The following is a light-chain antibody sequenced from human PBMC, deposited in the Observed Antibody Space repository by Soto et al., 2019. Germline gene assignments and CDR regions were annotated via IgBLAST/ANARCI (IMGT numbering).Light chain of an antibody. J-gene: IGKJ2*02. CDR3: QQSYSTWCT. Sequence: DIPMTQSPSSLSASVGDRVTITCRASQNISTFLNWYQQEPGKAPKLLIYAASSLQGGVPSRFSGSGSGTDFTLTITSLQPEDFASYYWQQSYSTWCTFGQGTKLEIK. CDR2: AAS. V-gene: IGKV1-39*01. CDR1: QNISTF.